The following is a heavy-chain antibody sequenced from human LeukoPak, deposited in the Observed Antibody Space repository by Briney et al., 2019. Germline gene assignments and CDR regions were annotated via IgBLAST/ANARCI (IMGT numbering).Heavy chain of an antibody. Sequence: AGGSLRLSCVASGFTFSDYWMHWVRQAPGKGLVWVSRISDDGTTTTYADSVKGRFTISRDNAKNTVYLQMNSLRAEDTAVYYCAKDGPGSSRWYLFDYWGQGTLVTVSS. D-gene: IGHD6-13*01. CDR3: AKDGPGSSRWYLFDY. J-gene: IGHJ4*02. CDR2: ISDDGTTT. V-gene: IGHV3-74*03. CDR1: GFTFSDYW.